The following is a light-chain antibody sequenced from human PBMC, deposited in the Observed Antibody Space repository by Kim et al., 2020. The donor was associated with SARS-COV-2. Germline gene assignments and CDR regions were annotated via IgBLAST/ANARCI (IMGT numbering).Light chain of an antibody. CDR3: NSRDSSGVV. J-gene: IGLJ2*01. CDR1: SLRTHY. V-gene: IGLV3-19*01. Sequence: SVVMGQTGSTKSQGDSLRTHYASWYQQKPGQAPLLVIYGKHNRPSGIPDRFSGSTSGNTASLTITGAQAEDEADYYCNSRDSSGVVFGGGTQLTVL. CDR2: GKH.